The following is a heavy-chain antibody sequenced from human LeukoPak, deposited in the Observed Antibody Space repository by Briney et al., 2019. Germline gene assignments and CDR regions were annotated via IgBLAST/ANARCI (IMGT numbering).Heavy chain of an antibody. CDR1: GFTFSSYS. Sequence: GGSLRLSCAASGFTFSSYSMNWVRQAPGKGLEWVSSISSSSYIYYADSVKGRFTISRDNAKNSLYLQMNSLRAEDTAVYYCAKGSRIYDYVWTFDYWGQGTLVTVSS. D-gene: IGHD3-16*01. J-gene: IGHJ4*02. CDR2: ISSSSYI. V-gene: IGHV3-21*01. CDR3: AKGSRIYDYVWTFDY.